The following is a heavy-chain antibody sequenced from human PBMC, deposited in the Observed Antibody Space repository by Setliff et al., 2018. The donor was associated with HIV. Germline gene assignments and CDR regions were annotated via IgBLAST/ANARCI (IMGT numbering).Heavy chain of an antibody. CDR3: TRGELGIGGWFDP. CDR2: IIPIFGTV. V-gene: IGHV1-69*13. J-gene: IGHJ5*02. Sequence: AASVKVSCKASGGTFTNYAINWVRQAPGQGLEWVGGIIPIFGTVNYAQKLQGRVTITADESTSTAYMEMTNLRYEDTAVYYCTRGELGIGGWFDPWGQGTLVTVSS. CDR1: GGTFTNYA. D-gene: IGHD7-27*01.